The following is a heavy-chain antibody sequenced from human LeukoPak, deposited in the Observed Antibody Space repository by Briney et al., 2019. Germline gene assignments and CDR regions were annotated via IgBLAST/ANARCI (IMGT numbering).Heavy chain of an antibody. Sequence: SETLSLTCAVYGGSFSGYYWGWIRQPPGKGLEWIGEINHSGSTNYNPSIKRRVNISVDTSKNQFSLKLSSVTAAHTAVYYCGRGSYYFNYWGQGTLVTVSS. CDR2: INHSGST. CDR3: GRGSYYFNY. CDR1: GGSFSGYY. J-gene: IGHJ4*02. D-gene: IGHD1-26*01. V-gene: IGHV4-34*01.